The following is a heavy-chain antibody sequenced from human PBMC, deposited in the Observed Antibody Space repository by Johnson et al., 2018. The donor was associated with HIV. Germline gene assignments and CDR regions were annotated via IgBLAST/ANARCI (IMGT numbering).Heavy chain of an antibody. D-gene: IGHD3-22*01. Sequence: ELLVESGGGLVQPGGSLRLSCAASGFIFRNYWMHWVRQTPGKGLVWVARIYSDGSDTAYADSVKGRFTISRDNAKKTLYLQMNSLRAEDTAVYYCARVSNYYDSSGYSSKGDDAFDIWGQGTMVTVSS. CDR3: ARVSNYYDSSGYSSKGDDAFDI. V-gene: IGHV3-74*03. J-gene: IGHJ3*02. CDR1: GFIFRNYW. CDR2: IYSDGSDT.